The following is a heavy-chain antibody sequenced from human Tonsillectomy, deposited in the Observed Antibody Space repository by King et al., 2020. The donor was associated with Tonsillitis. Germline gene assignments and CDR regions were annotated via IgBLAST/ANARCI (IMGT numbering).Heavy chain of an antibody. V-gene: IGHV1-2*02. J-gene: IGHJ3*02. Sequence: VQLVESGAEVKKPGASVKVSCKASGYTFTGYYMHWVRQAPGQGLEWMGWINPNSGGTNYAQKFQGRVPMTRDTSISTAYMELSRLRSDDTAVYYCAREPYSSSWDDAFDIWGQGTMVTVSS. D-gene: IGHD6-13*01. CDR1: GYTFTGYY. CDR3: AREPYSSSWDDAFDI. CDR2: INPNSGGT.